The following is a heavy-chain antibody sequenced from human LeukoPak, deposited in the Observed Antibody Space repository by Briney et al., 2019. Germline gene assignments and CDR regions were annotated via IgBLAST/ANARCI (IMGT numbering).Heavy chain of an antibody. Sequence: SETLSLTCNVSGGSISSYYWSWIRQSPGKGLEWIGYIYYSGTTNYNPSLKSRVIISEDKSKNQLSLKLSSVTAADTAVYYCARSSGSSWRWYFDLWGRGTLVTVSS. CDR1: GGSISSYY. D-gene: IGHD6-13*01. CDR2: IYYSGTT. CDR3: ARSSGSSWRWYFDL. V-gene: IGHV4-59*01. J-gene: IGHJ2*01.